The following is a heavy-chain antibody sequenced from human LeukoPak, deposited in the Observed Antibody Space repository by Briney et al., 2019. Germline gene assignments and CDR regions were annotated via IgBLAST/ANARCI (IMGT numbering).Heavy chain of an antibody. D-gene: IGHD4-17*01. CDR2: IYHSGST. CDR1: GYSISSGYN. Sequence: SETLSLTCTVSGYSISSGYNWGWIRQPPGKGLEWIGSIYHSGSTYYNPSLKSRVTISVDTSKNQFSLKLSSVTAADTAVYYCAGGGVYGDYAPFDYWGQGTLVTVSS. CDR3: AGGGVYGDYAPFDY. V-gene: IGHV4-38-2*02. J-gene: IGHJ4*02.